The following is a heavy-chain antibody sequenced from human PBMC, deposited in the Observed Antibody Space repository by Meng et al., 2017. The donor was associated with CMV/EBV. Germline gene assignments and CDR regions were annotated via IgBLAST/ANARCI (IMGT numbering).Heavy chain of an antibody. V-gene: IGHV4-4*07. Sequence: QGRLLEASQGLVKPSETLPLTCTVSGGSISSYYWSWIRQPAGKGLEWIGRIYTSGSTNYNPSLKSRVTMSVDTSKNQFSLKLSSATAADTAVYYCARHGDTAMVVGIDYWGQGTLVTVSS. CDR1: GGSISSYY. CDR3: ARHGDTAMVVGIDY. J-gene: IGHJ4*02. D-gene: IGHD5-18*01. CDR2: IYTSGST.